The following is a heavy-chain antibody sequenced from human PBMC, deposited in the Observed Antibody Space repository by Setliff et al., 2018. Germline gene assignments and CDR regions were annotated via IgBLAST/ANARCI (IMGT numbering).Heavy chain of an antibody. V-gene: IGHV4-59*01. CDR1: GGSINRDY. J-gene: IGHJ5*02. CDR2: IYYSATT. D-gene: IGHD3-10*01. CDR3: AKADEGPRRASGSYYPLLRFDP. Sequence: SETLSLTCSVSGGSINRDYWNWIRQPPGKGLEWIGTIYYSATTYCNPSLKSRVTISVDTSKNQFSLKLSSVTAADTALYYCAKADEGPRRASGSYYPLLRFDPWGQGTLVTVSS.